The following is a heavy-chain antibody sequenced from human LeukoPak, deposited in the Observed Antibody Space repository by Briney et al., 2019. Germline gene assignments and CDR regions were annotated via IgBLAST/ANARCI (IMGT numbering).Heavy chain of an antibody. CDR3: ARDPVGGSTIFDY. V-gene: IGHV6-1*01. CDR1: GDFVSSNSAA. Sequence: SQTLSLTCAISGDFVSSNSAAWNWLRQSLSRGLEWLGRTYYRSKWYYDYAVAVKSRISINPDTSKNQFSLHLTSVTPEDTAVYYCARDPVGGSTIFDYWGQGTLVTVSS. D-gene: IGHD1-26*01. J-gene: IGHJ4*02. CDR2: TYYRSKWYY.